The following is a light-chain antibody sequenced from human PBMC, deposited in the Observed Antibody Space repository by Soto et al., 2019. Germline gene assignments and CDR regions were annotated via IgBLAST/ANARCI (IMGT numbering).Light chain of an antibody. CDR1: QSVSGY. Sequence: EIVLTQSPDTLSLSPGERATLSCRASQSVSGYLGWYQQKPGQAPRLLIYDASNRASGVPARFRGSGSGTDSTLTIASLEPEDFAVYYCQQRSNWPYLTFGGGTRVELK. CDR3: QQRSNWPYLT. J-gene: IGKJ4*01. V-gene: IGKV3-11*01. CDR2: DAS.